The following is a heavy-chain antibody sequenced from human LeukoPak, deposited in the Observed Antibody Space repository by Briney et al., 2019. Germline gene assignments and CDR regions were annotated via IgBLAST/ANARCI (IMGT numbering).Heavy chain of an antibody. J-gene: IGHJ4*02. CDR2: ISSSSSGI. CDR1: GFTFSRYS. CDR3: ARDAGPIIVFGDYADY. V-gene: IGHV3-48*01. Sequence: GGSLRLSCSASGFTFSRYSMNWVRQAPGKGLEWVSYISSSSSGIYYADSVKGRFTISRDNSKNTLYLQMNSLRAEDTAVYYCARDAGPIIVFGDYADYWGQGTLVTVSS. D-gene: IGHD4-17*01.